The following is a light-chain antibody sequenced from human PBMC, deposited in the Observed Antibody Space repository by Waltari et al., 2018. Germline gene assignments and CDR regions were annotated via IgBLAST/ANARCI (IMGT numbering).Light chain of an antibody. J-gene: IGLJ3*02. CDR2: DVS. Sequence: QSALTQPRSVSGSPGQSVTISCTGTSSIVDDYNFISWYRQHPCEAPKLMMYDVSKRPSGVPGRFSGSKSGHTASLTISGLQAEDEADYYCFSYASSYTSWVFGGGTKLTVL. CDR3: FSYASSYTSWV. V-gene: IGLV2-11*01. CDR1: SSIVDDYNF.